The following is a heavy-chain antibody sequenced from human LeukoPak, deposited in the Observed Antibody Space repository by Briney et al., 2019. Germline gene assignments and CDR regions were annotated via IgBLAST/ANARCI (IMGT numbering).Heavy chain of an antibody. D-gene: IGHD3-3*01. Sequence: SETLSLTCPVSGGSISSYYWSWFRQPPGKGLEWIGYIYYIGSTNYNPSLKSRVTISVDTSKNQFSLKLSSVTAADTAVYYCARLKSYYDFWSGRYYFDYWGQGTLVTVSS. V-gene: IGHV4-59*08. CDR1: GGSISSYY. J-gene: IGHJ4*02. CDR2: IYYIGST. CDR3: ARLKSYYDFWSGRYYFDY.